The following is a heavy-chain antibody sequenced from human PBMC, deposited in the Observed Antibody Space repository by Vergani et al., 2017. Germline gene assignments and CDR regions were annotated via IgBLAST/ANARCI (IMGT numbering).Heavy chain of an antibody. CDR2: IYPGDSDT. CDR1: GGSISSGGYS. Sequence: QLQLQESVSGLVKPSQTLSLTCAVSGGSISSGGYSWSWIRQPPGKGLEWMGIIYPGDSDTRYSPSFQGQVTISADKSISTAYLQWSSLKASDTAMYYCARRRYSSSSSWFDPWGQGTLVTVSS. V-gene: IGHV4-30-2*01. CDR3: ARRRYSSSSSWFDP. D-gene: IGHD6-6*01. J-gene: IGHJ5*02.